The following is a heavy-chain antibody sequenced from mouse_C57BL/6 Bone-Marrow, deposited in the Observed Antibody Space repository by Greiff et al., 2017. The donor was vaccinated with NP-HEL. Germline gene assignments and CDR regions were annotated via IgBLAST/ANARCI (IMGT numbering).Heavy chain of an antibody. CDR1: GFTFSSYG. CDR2: ISSGGSYT. Sequence: EVKVEESGGDLVKPGGSLKLSCAASGFTFSSYGMSWVRQTPDKRLEWVATISSGGSYTYYLDSVKGRFTISRDNAKNTLYLQMSSLKSEDTAMYYCARQEGGYYDYGEGYYYAMDYWGQGTSVTVSS. CDR3: ARQEGGYYDYGEGYYYAMDY. V-gene: IGHV5-6*02. J-gene: IGHJ4*01. D-gene: IGHD2-4*01.